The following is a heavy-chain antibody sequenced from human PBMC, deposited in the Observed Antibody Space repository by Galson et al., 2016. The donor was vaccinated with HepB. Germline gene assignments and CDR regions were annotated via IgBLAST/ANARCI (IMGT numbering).Heavy chain of an antibody. V-gene: IGHV4-39*01. CDR1: GVSISSSSHY. CDR3: ARQSKYRSGWYEAWYYYNMDV. CDR2: IYYSGNT. Sequence: SETLSLTCTVSGVSISSSSHYWAWIRLPPGKGLEWIGTIYYSGNTYHNPSLTSRLSISVDRSKNQFSLRLSSVTAADTAVYYCARQSKYRSGWYEAWYYYNMDVWGQGTTVTVSS. D-gene: IGHD6-19*01. J-gene: IGHJ6*03.